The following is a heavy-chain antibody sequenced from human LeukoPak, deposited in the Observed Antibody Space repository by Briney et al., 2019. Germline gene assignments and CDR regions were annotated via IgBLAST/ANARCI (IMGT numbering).Heavy chain of an antibody. CDR1: GGTFSSYA. V-gene: IGHV1-69*05. CDR3: ARDPLFPEGWFDP. J-gene: IGHJ5*02. Sequence: ASVKVSCKASGGTFSSYAISWVGQAPGQGLEWMGGIIPIFGTANYAQKFQGRVTITTDESTSTAYMELSSLRSEDTAVYYCARDPLFPEGWFDPWGQGTLVTVSS. D-gene: IGHD2/OR15-2a*01. CDR2: IIPIFGTA.